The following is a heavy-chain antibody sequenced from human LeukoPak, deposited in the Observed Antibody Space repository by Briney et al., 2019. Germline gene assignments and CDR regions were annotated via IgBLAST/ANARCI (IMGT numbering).Heavy chain of an antibody. CDR3: AKDGGQYGSGVSPGMDV. CDR1: GFTFSNYA. V-gene: IGHV3-23*01. J-gene: IGHJ6*02. CDR2: ISGGGGST. D-gene: IGHD3-10*01. Sequence: GGSLRLSCAASGFTFSNYAMSWVRQAPGKGLEWVSAISGGGGSTYYADTVKGRFTISSDNSKNTLYLQMHRLTAEDPAVYYCAKDGGQYGSGVSPGMDVWGQGTTVTVSS.